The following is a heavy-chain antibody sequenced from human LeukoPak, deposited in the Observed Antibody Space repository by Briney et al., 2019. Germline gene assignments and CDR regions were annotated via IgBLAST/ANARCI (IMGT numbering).Heavy chain of an antibody. CDR1: GFTFSRYW. CDR3: ARWGSNLPDDAFDI. Sequence: PGGSLRLSCAASGFTFSRYWMSWVRQAPGKGPEWVANIKRDGSEKHYVDSVKGRFTISRDNANNSLYLQMNSLRAEDTAVYYCARWGSNLPDDAFDIWGQGTMVTVSS. D-gene: IGHD6-13*01. V-gene: IGHV3-7*01. CDR2: IKRDGSEK. J-gene: IGHJ3*02.